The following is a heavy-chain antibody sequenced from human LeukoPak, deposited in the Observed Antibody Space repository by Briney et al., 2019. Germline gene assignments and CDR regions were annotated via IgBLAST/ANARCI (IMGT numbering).Heavy chain of an antibody. D-gene: IGHD6-6*01. CDR1: GFTFSSYA. J-gene: IGHJ4*02. CDR2: IKQDGSGK. Sequence: GGSLRLSCAASGFTFSSYAMSWVRQAPGKGLEWVANIKQDGSGKYYVDSVKGRFTISRDNAKNSLYLQMNSLRAEDTAVYYCASALVPENWGQGTLVTVSS. V-gene: IGHV3-7*01. CDR3: ASALVPEN.